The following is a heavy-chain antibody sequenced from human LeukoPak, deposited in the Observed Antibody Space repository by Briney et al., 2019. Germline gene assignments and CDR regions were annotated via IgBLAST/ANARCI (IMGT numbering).Heavy chain of an antibody. CDR3: ARDLLDVYPHYYMDV. CDR2: ISSSSSTI. CDR1: GFTFSSYS. J-gene: IGHJ6*03. D-gene: IGHD2-8*01. V-gene: IGHV3-48*01. Sequence: QSGGSLRLSCAASGFTFSSYSMNWVRQAPGKGLEWVSYISSSSSTIYYADSVKGRFTISRDNAKNSLYLQMNSLRAEDTAVYYCARDLLDVYPHYYMDVWGKGTTVTVSS.